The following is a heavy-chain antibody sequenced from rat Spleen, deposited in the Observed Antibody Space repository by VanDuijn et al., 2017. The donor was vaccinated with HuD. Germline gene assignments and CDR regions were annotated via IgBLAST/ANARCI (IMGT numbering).Heavy chain of an antibody. V-gene: IGHV5-27*01. CDR2: INTGGGNT. CDR1: GFTFSDYY. D-gene: IGHD1-11*01. Sequence: EVQLVESGGGLVQPGRSLELSCAASGFTFSDYYMAWVRQAPTKGLEWVAYINTGGGNTYYRDSVRGRFTISRNNAKSTLYLQMDSLRSEDTATYYCTTANNGGFSELYYFDYWGQGVMVTVSS. CDR3: TTANNGGFSELYYFDY. J-gene: IGHJ2*01.